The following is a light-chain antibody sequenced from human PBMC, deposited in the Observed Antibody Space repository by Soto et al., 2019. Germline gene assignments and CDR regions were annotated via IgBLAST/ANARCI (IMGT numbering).Light chain of an antibody. CDR3: QQYNQGIT. Sequence: EIVLTQSPATLSVSPGERATLSFGASQSVSNNLAWYQQKPGQAPRLLIYGASSRATGIPDRFSGSGSGTDFTLTITSLQSEDFAVYYCQQYNQGITFGQGTRLEIK. CDR2: GAS. V-gene: IGKV3D-15*01. CDR1: QSVSNN. J-gene: IGKJ5*01.